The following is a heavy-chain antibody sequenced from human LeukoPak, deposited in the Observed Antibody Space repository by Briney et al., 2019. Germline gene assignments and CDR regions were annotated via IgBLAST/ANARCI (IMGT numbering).Heavy chain of an antibody. Sequence: PGGSLRLSCTASGFTYSNYAMNWVRQAPGEGLEWGSVISGSGRSTYYADSVKGRFTISRDKSKNTLYLQMNSLRAEDTAIYYCAKSVVNSGTYIPFDYWGQGTLVTVSS. D-gene: IGHD1-26*01. V-gene: IGHV3-23*01. CDR2: ISGSGRST. CDR1: GFTYSNYA. CDR3: AKSVVNSGTYIPFDY. J-gene: IGHJ4*02.